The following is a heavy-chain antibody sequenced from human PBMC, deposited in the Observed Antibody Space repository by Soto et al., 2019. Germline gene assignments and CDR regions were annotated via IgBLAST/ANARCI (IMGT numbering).Heavy chain of an antibody. CDR2: IGGGGGST. CDR1: GFTFSIYA. D-gene: IGHD1-26*01. Sequence: HPGGSMRLSFAACGFTFSIYAMSWVRQAQGKGLEWVSVIGGGGGSTNYGDSVKGRFTISGDNSKNTLYLEMNSLRAEDTAVYYCAKAGSIRGDYYMDVWGKGTTVTVSS. J-gene: IGHJ6*03. V-gene: IGHV3-23*01. CDR3: AKAGSIRGDYYMDV.